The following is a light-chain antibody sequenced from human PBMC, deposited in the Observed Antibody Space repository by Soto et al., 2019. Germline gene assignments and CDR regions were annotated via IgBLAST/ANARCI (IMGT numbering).Light chain of an antibody. CDR2: SND. J-gene: IGLJ2*01. Sequence: QAVVTQSPSASGTPGQRVSISCSGSTSNIGTNTVSWYQHVPGTAPKLLIYSNDQRPSAVPGRFSGSKSGTSASLAISGLLSEDEADYYCATWDDSLNVVFGGGTKLNVL. CDR1: TSNIGTNT. CDR3: ATWDDSLNVV. V-gene: IGLV1-44*01.